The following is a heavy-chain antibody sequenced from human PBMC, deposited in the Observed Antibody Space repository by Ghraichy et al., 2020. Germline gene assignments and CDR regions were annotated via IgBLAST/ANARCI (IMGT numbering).Heavy chain of an antibody. J-gene: IGHJ5*02. Sequence: GSLSLTCSVSGGSINSDTYSWGWIRQSPGKGPEWIGSFNHGGSSFYNPPLSRRVTISVDTSKNQFSLKLTSVTAADTAVYYCARHVDTWFDPWGQGTLVTVSS. V-gene: IGHV4-39*07. CDR3: ARHVDTWFDP. CDR2: FNHGGSS. CDR1: GGSINSDTYS. D-gene: IGHD2-15*01.